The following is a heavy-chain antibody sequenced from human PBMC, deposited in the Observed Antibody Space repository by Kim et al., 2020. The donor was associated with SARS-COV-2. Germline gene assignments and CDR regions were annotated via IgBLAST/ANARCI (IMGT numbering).Heavy chain of an antibody. J-gene: IGHJ5*01. V-gene: IGHV4-34*01. D-gene: IGHD1-1*01. Sequence: SETLSLTCAVYGGSFSGYYWSWIRQPPGKGLEWMGEINHRGSTNYNQSLKSRVTISVDTSKNQFSLKLSSVTAADTAVYYCAGVDWTIRLAGSWGHGTQV. CDR3: AGVDWTIRLAGS. CDR1: GGSFSGYY. CDR2: INHRGST.